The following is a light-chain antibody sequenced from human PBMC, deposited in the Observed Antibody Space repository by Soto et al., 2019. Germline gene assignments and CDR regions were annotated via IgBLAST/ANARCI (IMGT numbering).Light chain of an antibody. CDR3: QQYNNWPPVT. Sequence: EIVMTQSPATLSVSPGERATLSCRASQSVSSNLAWYQQKPGQAPRLLIYGASTRATGIPARISGSGSGTEFTLTISSLQSEDFAVYYCQQYNNWPPVTFGQGTKVEIK. V-gene: IGKV3-15*01. CDR1: QSVSSN. CDR2: GAS. J-gene: IGKJ1*01.